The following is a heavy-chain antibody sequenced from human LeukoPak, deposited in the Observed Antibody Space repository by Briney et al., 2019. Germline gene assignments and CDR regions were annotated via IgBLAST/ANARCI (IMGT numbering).Heavy chain of an antibody. CDR3: ARDSAAAGTRNWFDP. D-gene: IGHD6-13*01. V-gene: IGHV4-30-4*08. CDR1: GGSISSGDYY. CDR2: IYYSGST. Sequence: SQTLSLTCTVSGGSISSGDYYWSWIRQPPGKGLEWIGYIYYSGSTYYNPSLKSRVTISVDTSKNQFSLKLSSVTAADTAVYYCARDSAAAGTRNWFDPWGQGTLVTVSS. J-gene: IGHJ5*02.